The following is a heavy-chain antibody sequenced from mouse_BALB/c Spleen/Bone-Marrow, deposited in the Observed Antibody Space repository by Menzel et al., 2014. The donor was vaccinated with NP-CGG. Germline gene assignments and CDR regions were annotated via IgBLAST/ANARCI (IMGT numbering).Heavy chain of an antibody. CDR2: INPNNGNT. Sequence: VQLQQSGAELVKPGASVKLSCKASGYTFXSYYMYWVKQRPGQGLEWIGGINPNNGNTNFSETFKSKATLTVDKSSSTAYMLLSSLTSEDSAVYYCTRRDYWGQGTTLTVSS. CDR1: GYTFXSYY. CDR3: TRRDY. V-gene: IGHV1S81*02. J-gene: IGHJ2*01.